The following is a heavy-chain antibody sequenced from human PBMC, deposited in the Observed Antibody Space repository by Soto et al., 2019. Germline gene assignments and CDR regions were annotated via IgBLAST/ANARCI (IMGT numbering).Heavy chain of an antibody. V-gene: IGHV3-49*03. J-gene: IGHJ4*02. D-gene: IGHD1-20*01. CDR3: TRDLTGALPYYFDF. CDR2: VRSKSHGGAT. CDR1: GFTLGDYA. Sequence: GGSLRLSCTASGFTLGDYAMSWFRQASGKGLEWVGFVRSKSHGGATEYAASVKGRFTISRDDSKSIAYLHMNSLITEDAAMYYCTRDLTGALPYYFDFWGPGTLVTVSS.